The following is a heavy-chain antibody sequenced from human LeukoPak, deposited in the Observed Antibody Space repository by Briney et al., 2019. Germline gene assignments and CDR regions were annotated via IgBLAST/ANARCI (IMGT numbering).Heavy chain of an antibody. CDR2: ISGSGGST. CDR1: GFTFSSYG. CDR3: AKDRRGCSSTSCWGGNWFDP. D-gene: IGHD2-2*01. Sequence: PGGSLRLSCAASGFTFSSYGMSWVRQAPGKGLEWVSAISGSGGSTYYADSVKGRFTISRDNSKNTLYLQMNSLRAEDTAVYYCAKDRRGCSSTSCWGGNWFDPWGQGTLVTVSS. J-gene: IGHJ5*02. V-gene: IGHV3-23*01.